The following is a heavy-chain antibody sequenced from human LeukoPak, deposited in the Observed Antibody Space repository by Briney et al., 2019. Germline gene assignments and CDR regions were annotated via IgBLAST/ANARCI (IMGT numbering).Heavy chain of an antibody. J-gene: IGHJ4*02. Sequence: PSETLSLTCTVPDGSISNYFWSWIRQPPGKGLEWIGYIYYTGMTNSNPSIKSRVTIPMDTSKNQFSLNLRSVTAADTAIYYCARHGRMVIMSKFSTGIDQWGQGTLVTVSS. CDR2: IYYTGMT. D-gene: IGHD2-8*01. V-gene: IGHV4-59*08. CDR1: DGSISNYF. CDR3: ARHGRMVIMSKFSTGIDQ.